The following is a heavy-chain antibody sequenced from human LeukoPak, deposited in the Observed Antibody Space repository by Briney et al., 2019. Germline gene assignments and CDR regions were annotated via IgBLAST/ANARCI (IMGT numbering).Heavy chain of an antibody. D-gene: IGHD3-10*01. V-gene: IGHV1-46*01. J-gene: IGHJ6*03. CDR2: INPSGGSI. Sequence: ASVKVSCKASGYIFTSYYMYWVRQAPGQGLEWMGIINPSGGSIRYAQKFQGRVTITADKSTSTAYMELSSLRSEDTAVYYCASTMVRGVIINRYYYMDVWGKGTTVTVSS. CDR3: ASTMVRGVIINRYYYMDV. CDR1: GYIFTSYY.